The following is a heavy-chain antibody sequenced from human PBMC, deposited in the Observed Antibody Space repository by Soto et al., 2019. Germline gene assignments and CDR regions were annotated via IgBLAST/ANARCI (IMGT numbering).Heavy chain of an antibody. CDR3: ATSPTYYDFWSGYPDAFDI. Sequence: PGGSLRLSCAASGFTFSVYYMGWICQAPGKGLEWVSYISSSGSTIYYADSVKGRFTISRDNAKNSLYLQMNSLRAEDTAVYYCATSPTYYDFWSGYPDAFDIWGQGTMVTVSS. V-gene: IGHV3-11*01. D-gene: IGHD3-3*01. J-gene: IGHJ3*02. CDR1: GFTFSVYY. CDR2: ISSSGSTI.